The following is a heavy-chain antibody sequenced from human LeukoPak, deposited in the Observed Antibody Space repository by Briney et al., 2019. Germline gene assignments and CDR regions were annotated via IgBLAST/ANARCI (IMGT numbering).Heavy chain of an antibody. CDR1: GFRFSNYG. CDR2: IRNDGSNT. D-gene: IGHD3-3*01. J-gene: IGHJ4*02. CDR3: ARDGVGHAADC. V-gene: IGHV3-30*02. Sequence: PGGSLRLSCAASGFRFSNYGMHWVRQAPGKGLEWVTFIRNDGSNTNYADSVKGRFTISRDNSKNTLYVQMNSLRADDTAVYYCARDGVGHAADCWGQGTLVTVSS.